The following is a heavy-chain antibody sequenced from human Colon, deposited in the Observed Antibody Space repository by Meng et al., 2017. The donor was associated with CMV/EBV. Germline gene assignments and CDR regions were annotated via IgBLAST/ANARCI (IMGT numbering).Heavy chain of an antibody. CDR1: GFSLSTSGVG. V-gene: IGHV2-5*01. Sequence: SGFSLSTSGVGVGWIRQTPGKALEFLALIYWNDDNRYNPSLRSRLTITKDTSKNQVVLTMTNMDPVDTSTYYCAHYGDYRFGWYFDLWGRGTLVTVSS. D-gene: IGHD4-17*01. CDR2: IYWNDDN. J-gene: IGHJ2*01. CDR3: AHYGDYRFGWYFDL.